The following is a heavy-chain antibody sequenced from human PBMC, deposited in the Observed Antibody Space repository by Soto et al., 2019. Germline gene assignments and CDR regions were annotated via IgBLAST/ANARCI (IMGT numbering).Heavy chain of an antibody. D-gene: IGHD3-16*02. J-gene: IGHJ4*02. CDR3: ASSTAQIYDYIWWSYRPVFDY. CDR2: IYYSGST. V-gene: IGHV4-39*01. CDR1: GGSISSSSDS. Sequence: QLQLQESGPGLVKPSETLSLTCTVSGGSISSSSDSWGWIRQPPGKGLEWIGRIYYSGSTYYNPSLKSRVTISVDTSKNQFSLNLSSVTAADTAVYYCASSTAQIYDYIWWSYRPVFDYWGQGTLVTVSS.